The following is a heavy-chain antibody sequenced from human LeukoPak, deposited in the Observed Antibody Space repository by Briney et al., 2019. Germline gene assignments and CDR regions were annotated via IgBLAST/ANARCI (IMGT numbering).Heavy chain of an antibody. D-gene: IGHD3-22*01. CDR1: GFIFSGNS. V-gene: IGHV3-30*04. CDR2: ISYDGSNK. Sequence: PGGSLRLSCAASGFIFSGNSMHWVRQAPGKGLEWVAVISYDGSNKHYADSVRGRFTISRDTSKNTLYLQMNSLRAEDTALYYCAKQNNFDTSGLDYWGQGTLVTVSS. J-gene: IGHJ4*02. CDR3: AKQNNFDTSGLDY.